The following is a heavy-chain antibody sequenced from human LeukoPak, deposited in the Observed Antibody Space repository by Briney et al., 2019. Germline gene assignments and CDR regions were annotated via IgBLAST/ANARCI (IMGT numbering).Heavy chain of an antibody. D-gene: IGHD3-3*01. CDR1: GGTFSSYA. CDR3: ALARDFWSGSSGENDY. CDR2: IIPIFGTA. J-gene: IGHJ4*02. V-gene: IGHV1-69*01. Sequence: ASVKVSCKASGGTFSSYAISWVRQAPGQGLEWMGGIIPIFGTANYAQKFQGRVTITADESTSTAYMELSSLRSEDTAVYYCALARDFWSGSSGENDYWGQGTLVTVSS.